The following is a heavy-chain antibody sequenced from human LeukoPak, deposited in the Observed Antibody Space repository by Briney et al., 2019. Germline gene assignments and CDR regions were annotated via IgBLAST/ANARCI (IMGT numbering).Heavy chain of an antibody. Sequence: SVKVSCKASGGTFSSYAISWVRQAPGQGLEWMGGIIPIFGTANYAQKFQGRVTITTDESTSTAYMELSSLRSEDTAVYYCARGAYDFWSGYFPAEYFQHWGQGTLVTVSS. CDR2: IIPIFGTA. D-gene: IGHD3-3*01. V-gene: IGHV1-69*05. CDR1: GGTFSSYA. J-gene: IGHJ1*01. CDR3: ARGAYDFWSGYFPAEYFQH.